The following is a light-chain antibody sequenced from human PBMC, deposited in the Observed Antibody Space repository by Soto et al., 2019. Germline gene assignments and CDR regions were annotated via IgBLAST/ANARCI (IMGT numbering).Light chain of an antibody. J-gene: IGKJ2*01. Sequence: EIVLTQSPGTLSLSLGERATLSCRASQSVSSSYLAWYQQKPGQAPRLLIYGASSRATGIPDRFSGSGSGTDFTLTISRLEPEDFAVYYCQQYCNSYTFGPGTKLEIK. V-gene: IGKV3-20*01. CDR2: GAS. CDR3: QQYCNSYT. CDR1: QSVSSSY.